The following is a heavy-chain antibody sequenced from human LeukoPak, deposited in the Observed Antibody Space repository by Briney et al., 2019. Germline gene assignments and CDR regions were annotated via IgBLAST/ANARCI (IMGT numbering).Heavy chain of an antibody. V-gene: IGHV3-7*01. Sequence: GGSLRLSCAASGFTFSRYWMSWVRQAPGQGLEWVANIKEDGSEQYYPDSVRGRFTISRDNVKNSLYLLINSLRAEDTAVYYCARDSFETDIDYWGQGNLVTVSS. J-gene: IGHJ4*02. D-gene: IGHD1-14*01. CDR3: ARDSFETDIDY. CDR1: GFTFSRYW. CDR2: IKEDGSEQ.